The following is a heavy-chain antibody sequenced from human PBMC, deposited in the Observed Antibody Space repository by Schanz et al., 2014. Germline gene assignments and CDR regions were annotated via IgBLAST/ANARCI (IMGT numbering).Heavy chain of an antibody. CDR1: GDSLSSAY. V-gene: IGHV4-31*03. D-gene: IGHD1-26*01. Sequence: QVQLQESGPGLVEPSQTLSLTCTVSGDSLSSAYWSWIRQHPGKGLEWIGFIYYRGNTYYNPSLKSRVSISLDPSKTQFSLNLNTLTAADTAVYYCARGPEPGWFDPWGQGTLVTVSS. CDR2: IYYRGNT. J-gene: IGHJ5*02. CDR3: ARGPEPGWFDP.